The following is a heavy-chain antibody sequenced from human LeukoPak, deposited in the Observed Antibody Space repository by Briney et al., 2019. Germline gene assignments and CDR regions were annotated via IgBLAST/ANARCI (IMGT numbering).Heavy chain of an antibody. V-gene: IGHV3-74*01. D-gene: IGHD6-19*01. CDR1: GFTFSSSW. J-gene: IGHJ4*02. CDR2: INKDGRTI. CDR3: ARVSIGWYSFDY. Sequence: GGSLRLSCAASGFTFSSSWMHWVRQAPGKGLVWVSRINKDGRTINYADSVKGRFTISRDNAKNTLYLQMNSLRAEDTAVYYCARVSIGWYSFDYWGQGTLVTVSS.